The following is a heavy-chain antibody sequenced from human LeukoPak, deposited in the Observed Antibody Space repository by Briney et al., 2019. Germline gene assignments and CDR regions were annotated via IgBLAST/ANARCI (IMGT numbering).Heavy chain of an antibody. CDR2: ISSRSSTI. CDR1: GFTFNNYN. J-gene: IGHJ4*02. Sequence: GGSLRLSCAASGFTFNNYNMNWVRQAPGKGLEWVSYISSRSSTIYYADSVKGRFTISRDNANNALHLQMNSLRAEDTAVYYCARVFWETVNTGYYSDFWGQGTLVTVSS. D-gene: IGHD3-22*01. V-gene: IGHV3-48*04. CDR3: ARVFWETVNTGYYSDF.